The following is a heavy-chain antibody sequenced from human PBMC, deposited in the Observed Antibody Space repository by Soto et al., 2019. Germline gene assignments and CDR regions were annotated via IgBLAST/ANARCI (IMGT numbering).Heavy chain of an antibody. Sequence: RASVNVSCKSSGGTSTSYIISWVRQAPGQGLEWMGGIIPIFRNPTYAQKFQGRVTITADPSTSTAYMELSSLRSEDTALYYCARDEISGTYRFDYWGQGTQVTVSS. V-gene: IGHV1-69*13. CDR3: ARDEISGTYRFDY. CDR1: GGTSTSYI. J-gene: IGHJ4*02. D-gene: IGHD1-26*01. CDR2: IIPIFRNP.